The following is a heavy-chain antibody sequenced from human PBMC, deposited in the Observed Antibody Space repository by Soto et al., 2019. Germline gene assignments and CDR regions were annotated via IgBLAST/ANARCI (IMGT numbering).Heavy chain of an antibody. D-gene: IGHD5-18*01. J-gene: IGHJ6*02. CDR3: ARGKGNTAMGYYYYYYGMDV. Sequence: PSETLSLTCAVYGGSFSGYYWRWIRQPPGKGLEWIGEINHSGSTNYNPSLKSRVTISVDTSKNQFSLKLRSVTAADTAVYYCARGKGNTAMGYYYYYYGMDVWGQGTTVTV. CDR1: GGSFSGYY. CDR2: INHSGST. V-gene: IGHV4-34*01.